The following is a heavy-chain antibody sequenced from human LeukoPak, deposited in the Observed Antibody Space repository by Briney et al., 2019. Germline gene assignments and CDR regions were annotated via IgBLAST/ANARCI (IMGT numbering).Heavy chain of an antibody. Sequence: GAALKISCKCARYMITTCWIGLGRPLGGKGLEWMGCIYPAHSDTRYSPSFHGKVTISADKSMRTAYLQWSSLEAADTAMYYCARRRGRYSGDAFDIWGQGTMVTVSS. V-gene: IGHV5-51*01. CDR3: ARRRGRYSGDAFDI. CDR1: RYMITTCW. CDR2: IYPAHSDT. J-gene: IGHJ3*02. D-gene: IGHD1-26*01.